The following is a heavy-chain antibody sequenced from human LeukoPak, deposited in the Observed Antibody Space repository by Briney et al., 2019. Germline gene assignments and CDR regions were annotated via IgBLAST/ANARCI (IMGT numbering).Heavy chain of an antibody. CDR2: ISSSGSTI. Sequence: GGSLRLSCAASGFTFSSYEMKWVRQAPGKGLEWVSHISSSGSTIYYTDSVKGRFTISRDNSKNSLYLQMNSLRAEDTAIYYCARTVARIGYWGQGTLVTVSS. D-gene: IGHD4-23*01. CDR3: ARTVARIGY. V-gene: IGHV3-48*03. CDR1: GFTFSSYE. J-gene: IGHJ4*02.